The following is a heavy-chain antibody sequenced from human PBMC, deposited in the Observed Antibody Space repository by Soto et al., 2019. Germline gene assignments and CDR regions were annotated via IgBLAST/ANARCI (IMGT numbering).Heavy chain of an antibody. J-gene: IGHJ4*02. V-gene: IGHV3-48*02. CDR3: ATAVSKCLGSTCPDRDVDF. D-gene: IGHD3-16*01. CDR2: ISSSGSTV. Sequence: EVQLVESGGGLVQPGGSLRLSCAASGFTFRKYNMNWVRQAPGKGLEWVSYISSSGSTVYYADSVKGRFTISRDNAKNSLYLQMDSLRDEDTAVFHWATAVSKCLGSTCPDRDVDFWGQGTLVSVSS. CDR1: GFTFRKYN.